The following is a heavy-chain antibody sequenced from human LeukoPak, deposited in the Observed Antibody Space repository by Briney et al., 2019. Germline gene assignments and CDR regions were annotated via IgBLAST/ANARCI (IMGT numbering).Heavy chain of an antibody. J-gene: IGHJ4*02. D-gene: IGHD6-19*01. CDR1: GFTFSSYA. V-gene: IGHV3-30*02. Sequence: PGGSLRLSCAASGFTFSSYAMHWVRQAPGKGLEWVAFIRRDGSDRFHADSVKGRFTISRDNSRNTLYLQMNSLTVEDTAAYYCAKDNWLPSSPAVAGLGDWNQGTLVTVSS. CDR3: AKDNWLPSSPAVAGLGD. CDR2: IRRDGSDR.